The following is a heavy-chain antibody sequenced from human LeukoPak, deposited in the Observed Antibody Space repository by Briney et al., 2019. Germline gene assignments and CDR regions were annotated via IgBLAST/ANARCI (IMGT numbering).Heavy chain of an antibody. CDR3: AKDRTVGASYWYFDL. CDR2: IWYDGSNK. V-gene: IGHV3-33*06. D-gene: IGHD1-26*01. CDR1: GFTFSSYG. Sequence: HSGRSLRLSCAASGFTFSSYGMHWVRQAPGKGLEWVAVIWYDGSNKYYADSVKGRFTISRDNSKNTLYLQMNSLRAEDTAVYYCAKDRTVGASYWYFDLWGRGTLVTVSS. J-gene: IGHJ2*01.